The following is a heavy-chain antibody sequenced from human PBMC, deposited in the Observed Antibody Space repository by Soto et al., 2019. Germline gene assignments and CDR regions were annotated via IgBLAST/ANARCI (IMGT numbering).Heavy chain of an antibody. J-gene: IGHJ4*02. D-gene: IGHD2-15*01. V-gene: IGHV1-69*01. CDR1: GGSFSDFA. CDR2: IIPMFAAT. Sequence: QVQLAQSGAEMTKPGSSVKVSCRASGGSFSDFAFSWVRQAPGQGLEWMGGIIPMFAATKYAQRLQDRVTITADESTNTVYLALNSLTSEDTAIYYCARGAIVAVPAALSSYHDYTNYRFDSWGLGTLVTVSS. CDR3: ARGAIVAVPAALSSYHDYTNYRFDS.